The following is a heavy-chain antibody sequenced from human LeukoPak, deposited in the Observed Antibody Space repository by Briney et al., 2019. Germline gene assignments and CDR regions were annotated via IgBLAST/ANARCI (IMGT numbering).Heavy chain of an antibody. D-gene: IGHD6-19*01. CDR2: IYHSGST. V-gene: IGHV4-30-2*01. J-gene: IGHJ4*02. Sequence: TSQTLSLTCAVSGGSISSGGYSWSWIRQPPGKGLEWIGYIYHSGSTYYNPSLKSRVTISVDTSKNQFSLKLSSVTAADTAVYYCARVGGWYYFDYWGQGTLVTVSS. CDR3: ARVGGWYYFDY. CDR1: GGSISSGGYS.